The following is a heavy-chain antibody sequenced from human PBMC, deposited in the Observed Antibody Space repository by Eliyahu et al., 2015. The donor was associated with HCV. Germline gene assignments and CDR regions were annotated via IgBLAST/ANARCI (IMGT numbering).Heavy chain of an antibody. CDR2: IYWDDDK. D-gene: IGHD4-17*01. J-gene: IGHJ3*02. CDR1: GFSLSTSGVG. CDR3: AHTHLEDYGDNDAFDI. Sequence: QITLKESGPTLVKPTQTLTLTCTFSGFSLSTSGVGVGWIRQFPGKALEWLXLIYWDDDKRYSPSLKSRLTITKDTSKNQVVLTMTNMDPVDTATYYCAHTHLEDYGDNDAFDIWGQGTMVTVSS. V-gene: IGHV2-5*02.